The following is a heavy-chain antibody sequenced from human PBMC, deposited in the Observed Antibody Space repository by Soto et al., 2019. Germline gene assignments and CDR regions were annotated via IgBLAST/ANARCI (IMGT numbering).Heavy chain of an antibody. CDR2: ISGSGGST. D-gene: IGHD1-26*01. Sequence: GGSLRLSCAASGFTFSSYAMSWVRQAPGKGLEWVSAISGSGGSTYYADSVKGRFTISRDNSKNTLYLQMNSLRAEDTAVYYCANRPWELPFQHWGQGTLVTVSS. V-gene: IGHV3-23*01. CDR3: ANRPWELPFQH. CDR1: GFTFSSYA. J-gene: IGHJ1*01.